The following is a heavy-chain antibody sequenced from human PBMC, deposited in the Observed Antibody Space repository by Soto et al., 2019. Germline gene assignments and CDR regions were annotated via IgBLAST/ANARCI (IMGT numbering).Heavy chain of an antibody. D-gene: IGHD5-12*01. CDR3: AKSVEMATIFEVPAVAFDY. CDR2: ISWNSGSI. CDR1: GFTFDDYA. J-gene: IGHJ4*02. Sequence: SLRLSCAASGFTFDDYAMHWVRQAPGKGLEWVSGISWNSGSIGYADSVKGRFTISRDNAKNSLYLQMNSLRAEDTALYYCAKSVEMATIFEVPAVAFDYWSQGTLVTVSS. V-gene: IGHV3-9*01.